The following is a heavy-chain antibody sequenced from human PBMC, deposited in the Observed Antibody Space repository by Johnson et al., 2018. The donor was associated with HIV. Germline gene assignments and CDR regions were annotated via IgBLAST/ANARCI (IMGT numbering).Heavy chain of an antibody. CDR1: GFTFSSCA. D-gene: IGHD2-21*02. Sequence: VHLVESGGGVVQPGRSLRLSCAASGFTFSSCAMHWVRQAPGKGLEWVANIKEDGGEKYYVDSVKGRFTISRDNAKNSLYLQMNSLRVDDTAVYYCATDSYDAFDIWGQGTMVTVSS. CDR2: IKEDGGEK. CDR3: ATDSYDAFDI. J-gene: IGHJ3*02. V-gene: IGHV3-7*05.